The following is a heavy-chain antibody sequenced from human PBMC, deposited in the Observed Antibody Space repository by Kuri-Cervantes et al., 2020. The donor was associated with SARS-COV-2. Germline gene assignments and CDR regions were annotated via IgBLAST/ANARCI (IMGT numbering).Heavy chain of an antibody. V-gene: IGHV3-30*12. CDR2: ISYDGSNI. Sequence: GESLKISCTASGFIFSIYGMHWVRQAPDKGLEWVAGISYDGSNIEDADSVKGRFTISRDNSKNTLYLQMNSLRAEDTAVYYCVRDGDHWNFDYWGQGTLVTVSS. D-gene: IGHD1-1*01. CDR3: VRDGDHWNFDY. J-gene: IGHJ4*02. CDR1: GFIFSIYG.